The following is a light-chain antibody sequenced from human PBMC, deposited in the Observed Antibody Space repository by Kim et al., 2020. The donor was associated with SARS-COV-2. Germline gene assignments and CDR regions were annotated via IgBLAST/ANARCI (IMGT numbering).Light chain of an antibody. CDR3: QQYGSSPRT. CDR1: QSVSSSY. Sequence: LPPGERAPLSCRDSQSVSSSYLARYQQKPGQAPRLLIYGASSRATGIPDRFSGSGSGTDFTLTINRLEPEDFAVYYCQQYGSSPRTFAQGTKLEI. J-gene: IGKJ2*01. CDR2: GAS. V-gene: IGKV3-20*01.